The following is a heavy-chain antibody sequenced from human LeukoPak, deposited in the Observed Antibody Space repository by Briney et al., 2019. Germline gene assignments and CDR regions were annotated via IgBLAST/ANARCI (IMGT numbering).Heavy chain of an antibody. CDR1: GYTFTSYD. CDR2: MNPNSGNT. J-gene: IGHJ4*02. D-gene: IGHD1-14*01. CDR3: ARGPPEHPQGY. V-gene: IGHV1-8*01. Sequence: ASVKVSCKASGYTFTSYDINWVRQATGQGLKWMGWMNPNSGNTGYAQKFQGRVTMTRDTSISTAYMELSTLRSEDTAVYYCARGPPEHPQGYWGQGTLVTVSS.